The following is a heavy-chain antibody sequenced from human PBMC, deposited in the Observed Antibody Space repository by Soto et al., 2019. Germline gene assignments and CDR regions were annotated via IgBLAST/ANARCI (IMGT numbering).Heavy chain of an antibody. V-gene: IGHV1-3*01. CDR1: GYTFTSYG. Sequence: ASVKVSCKASGYTFTSYGIHWVRQAPGQRLEWMGWINAANGYTKYSPKFRGRVTITRDTSASTAYMELSSLRSEDTAVYYCVRRHMTATGLDWIDPWGQGTLVTVSS. J-gene: IGHJ5*02. CDR2: INAANGYT. CDR3: VRRHMTATGLDWIDP. D-gene: IGHD6-13*01.